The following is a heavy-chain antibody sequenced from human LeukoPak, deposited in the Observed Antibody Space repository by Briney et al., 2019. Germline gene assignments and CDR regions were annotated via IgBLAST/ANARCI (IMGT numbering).Heavy chain of an antibody. V-gene: IGHV3-21*01. J-gene: IGHJ4*02. CDR3: ARLRSNSDRSDFFYYYDH. Sequence: GGSLRLSCAASGFTFSDYSMNWVRQAPGKGLAWVASVNTVSSYIYYADSMRGRFTISRDNAKNSLFLQMNSLIAEDTAVYYCARLRSNSDRSDFFYYYDHWGQGTLVTVSS. CDR1: GFTFSDYS. CDR2: VNTVSSYI. D-gene: IGHD3-22*01.